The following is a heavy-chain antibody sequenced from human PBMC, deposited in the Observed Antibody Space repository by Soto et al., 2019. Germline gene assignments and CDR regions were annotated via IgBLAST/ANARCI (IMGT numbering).Heavy chain of an antibody. D-gene: IGHD6-19*01. CDR1: GFTFSSYA. Sequence: QVQMVESGGGVVQPGRSLRLSCAASGFTFSSYAMHWVRQAPGKGLEWVAVISYDGSNKYYADSVKGRFTISRDNSKNTLYLQMTSLRAEDTAVYYCARVDIAVAGGASYFDFWGQGILVTVSS. CDR3: ARVDIAVAGGASYFDF. CDR2: ISYDGSNK. J-gene: IGHJ4*02. V-gene: IGHV3-30-3*01.